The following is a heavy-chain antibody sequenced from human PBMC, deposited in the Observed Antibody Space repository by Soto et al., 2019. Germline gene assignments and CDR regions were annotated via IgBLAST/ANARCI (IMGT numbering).Heavy chain of an antibody. CDR2: INPNSGGT. V-gene: IGHV1-2*02. CDR3: ARDVYDILKGVGSYYYGMDV. CDR1: GYTFTGYY. D-gene: IGHD3-9*01. Sequence: QVQLVQSGAEVKKPGASMKVSCKASGYTFTGYYMHWVRQAPGQGLEWMGWINPNSGGTNYAQKFQGRVTMTRDTSISTAYMELSRLRSDDTAVYYCARDVYDILKGVGSYYYGMDVWGQGTTVTVSS. J-gene: IGHJ6*02.